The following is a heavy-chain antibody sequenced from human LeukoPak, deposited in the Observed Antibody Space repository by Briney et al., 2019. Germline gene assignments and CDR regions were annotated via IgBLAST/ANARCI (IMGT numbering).Heavy chain of an antibody. V-gene: IGHV4-59*01. J-gene: IGHJ3*02. Sequence: KPSETLSLTCTVSGGSIRSYFWSWLRQPPGKGLEWIGYIWDTEITDYNPSLKSRVTISLDTSKNHFSPKLRSVTAADTALYFCARGLVLATDDAFDIWGQGTLVTVSS. CDR1: GGSIRSYF. CDR2: IWDTEIT. D-gene: IGHD5-12*01. CDR3: ARGLVLATDDAFDI.